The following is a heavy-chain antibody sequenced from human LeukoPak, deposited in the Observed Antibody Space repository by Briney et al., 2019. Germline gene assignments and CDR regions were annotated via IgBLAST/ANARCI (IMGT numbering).Heavy chain of an antibody. CDR2: ITWNSRIV. Sequence: PGGSLRLSCSASGFTFVDYAMYWVRQAPGKGLEWVSGITWNSRIVAYADSVKGRFTISRDNAKNSLYLQMNSLRAEDTALYYCAKALRDSSGFYIYYGMDVWGQGTTVTVSS. CDR3: AKALRDSSGFYIYYGMDV. V-gene: IGHV3-9*01. D-gene: IGHD3-22*01. CDR1: GFTFVDYA. J-gene: IGHJ6*02.